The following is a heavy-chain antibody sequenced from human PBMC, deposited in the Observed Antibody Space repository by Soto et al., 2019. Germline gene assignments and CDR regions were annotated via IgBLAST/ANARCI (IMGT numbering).Heavy chain of an antibody. J-gene: IGHJ4*02. V-gene: IGHV4-59*12. CDR3: ARDRLDILTGYYEPDS. CDR1: GGSISSYY. CDR2: IYYNGST. D-gene: IGHD3-9*01. Sequence: SETLSLTCTVSGGSISSYYWSWIRQPPGKGLEWIGYIYYNGSTNYNPALKSRFTISLDTSKNHFSLKVSSVTVEDTAVYYCARDRLDILTGYYEPDSWGQGTLVPVSS.